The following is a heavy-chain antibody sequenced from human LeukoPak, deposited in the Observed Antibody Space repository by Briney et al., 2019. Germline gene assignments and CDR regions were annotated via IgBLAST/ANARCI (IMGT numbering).Heavy chain of an antibody. CDR3: ACLQYYDPYFDY. Sequence: PSETLPLTCTVSGGSISSSSYYWGWIRQPPGKGLEWIGSIYYSGSTYYNPSLKSRVTISVDTSKNQFSLKLSSVTAADTAVYYCACLQYYDPYFDYWGQGTLVTVSS. V-gene: IGHV4-39*01. D-gene: IGHD3-3*01. CDR2: IYYSGST. CDR1: GGSISSSSYY. J-gene: IGHJ4*02.